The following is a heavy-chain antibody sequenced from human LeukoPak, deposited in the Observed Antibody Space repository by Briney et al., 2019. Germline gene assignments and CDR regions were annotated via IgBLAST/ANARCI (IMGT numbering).Heavy chain of an antibody. J-gene: IGHJ4*02. CDR2: LYTTGST. CDR3: AREVGYGSGSYYPTLDY. CDR1: GGSISSGHFY. Sequence: SETLSLTCTVSGGSISSGHFYWGWIRQPAGEGLEWIGRLYTTGSTNYSPTYNPSLNSRVTISVDKSKNQLSLRLTSVTAADTAMHYCAREVGYGSGSYYPTLDYWGRGTLVTVSS. D-gene: IGHD3-10*01. V-gene: IGHV4-61*02.